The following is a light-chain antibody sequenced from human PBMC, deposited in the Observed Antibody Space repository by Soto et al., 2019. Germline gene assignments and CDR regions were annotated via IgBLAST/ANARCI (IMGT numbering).Light chain of an antibody. V-gene: IGKV3-20*01. Sequence: EIVLTQTPGPLSLSPGERATLSCRASQSLTNSFIAWDQQKPGQAPRLLIYDTSSRATGIPDRFSGSGSRTDFTLTISRLEPEDFAVYYCQQYGSSPITFGQGTRLEIK. CDR3: QQYGSSPIT. CDR2: DTS. CDR1: QSLTNSF. J-gene: IGKJ5*01.